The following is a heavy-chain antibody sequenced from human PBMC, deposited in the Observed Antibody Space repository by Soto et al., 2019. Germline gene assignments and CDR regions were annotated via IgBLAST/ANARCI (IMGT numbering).Heavy chain of an antibody. V-gene: IGHV4-61*01. Sequence: QVQLQESGPGLVKPSETLSLTCTVSGGSVSSGSYYWSWIRQPPGKGLEWIGYIHYSGSTNYNPSLKSRVTISVDTSKNQFSLKLSSVTAADTAVYYCARDSNDAFDIWGQGTMVTVSS. J-gene: IGHJ3*02. CDR3: ARDSNDAFDI. CDR2: IHYSGST. CDR1: GGSVSSGSYY.